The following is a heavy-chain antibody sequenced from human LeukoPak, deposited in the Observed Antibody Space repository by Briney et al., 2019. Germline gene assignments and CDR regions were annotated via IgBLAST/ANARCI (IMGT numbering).Heavy chain of an antibody. CDR3: ARDGYYDFWSGYYTWSDY. V-gene: IGHV1-46*01. CDR1: GYTFTSYY. J-gene: IGHJ4*02. D-gene: IGHD3-3*01. Sequence: GASVTVSCTASGYTFTSYYMHWVRQAPGQGLEWMGIINPSGGSTSYAQKFQGRVTMTRDTSTSTVYMELSSLRSEDTAVYYCARDGYYDFWSGYYTWSDYWGQGTLVTVSS. CDR2: INPSGGST.